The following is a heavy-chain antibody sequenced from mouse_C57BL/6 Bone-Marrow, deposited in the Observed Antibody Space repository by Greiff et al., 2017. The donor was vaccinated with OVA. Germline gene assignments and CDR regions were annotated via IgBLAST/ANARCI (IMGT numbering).Heavy chain of an antibody. J-gene: IGHJ4*01. CDR1: GYTFTSYW. V-gene: IGHV1-72*01. CDR2: IDPNSGGT. CDR3: AREGGNYGFYYAMDY. Sequence: QVQLKQPGAELVKPGASVKLSCKASGYTFTSYWMHWVKQRPGRGLEWIGRIDPNSGGTKYNEKFKSKATLTVDKPSSTAYMQLSSLTSDDSAVYYCAREGGNYGFYYAMDYWGQGTSVTVSS. D-gene: IGHD2-1*01.